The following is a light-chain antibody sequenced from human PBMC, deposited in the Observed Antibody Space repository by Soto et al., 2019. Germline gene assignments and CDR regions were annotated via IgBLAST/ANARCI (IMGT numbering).Light chain of an antibody. CDR3: QQRSNWPIT. Sequence: EIVLTQSPASLSLSPGERATLSCRTSQSVSSYFAWYQQKPGRAPRLLIYDASNRATGIAARFIGSGSGTDVTLTISSLEPEDFAVYYCQQRSNWPITFGQGTRLEIK. CDR2: DAS. J-gene: IGKJ5*01. V-gene: IGKV3-11*01. CDR1: QSVSSY.